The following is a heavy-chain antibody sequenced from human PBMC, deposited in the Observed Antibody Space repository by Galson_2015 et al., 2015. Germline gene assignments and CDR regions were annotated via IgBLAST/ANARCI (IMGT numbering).Heavy chain of an antibody. CDR3: ARVGRDVVVPAAMSSGVSISYYYSYMVV. CDR2: IYYRGST. Sequence: PLSLTCPVSGGSISSGGYYWSLIRQHPGKGLEWIGYIYYRGSTYYNPSLKIRVSISVDTTKNQSSLNLNSVTAADTAVFYCARVGRDVVVPAAMSSGVSISYYYSYMVVWGKGTTFTVSS. D-gene: IGHD2-2*01. J-gene: IGHJ6*03. V-gene: IGHV4-31*03. CDR1: GGSISSGGYY.